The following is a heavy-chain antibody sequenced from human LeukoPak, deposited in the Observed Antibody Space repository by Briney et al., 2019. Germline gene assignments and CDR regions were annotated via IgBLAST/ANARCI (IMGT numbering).Heavy chain of an antibody. V-gene: IGHV4-38-2*01. CDR2: INHSGST. Sequence: SETLSLTCAVSGYSISSGYYWGWIRQPPGKGLEWIGEINHSGSTNYNPSLKSRVTISVDTSKNQFSLKLSSVTAADTAVYYCASTRRAVAGPKSIDYWGQGTLVTVSS. CDR3: ASTRRAVAGPKSIDY. D-gene: IGHD6-19*01. CDR1: GYSISSGYY. J-gene: IGHJ4*02.